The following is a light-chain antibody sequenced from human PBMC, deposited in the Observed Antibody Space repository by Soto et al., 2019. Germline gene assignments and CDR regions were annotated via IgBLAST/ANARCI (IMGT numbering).Light chain of an antibody. CDR2: ATS. CDR1: QSGGSY. V-gene: IGKV3-20*01. J-gene: IGKJ2*01. CDR3: QQYNRSPLT. Sequence: EIVLTQSPGTLSLSPGETATLSCRASQSGGSYLACYQQKPGQAPRLLIYATSSRAAGIPDRFSGSGSGTDFTLTISTLEPEDFAVYYCQQYNRSPLTFGQGTKLEIK.